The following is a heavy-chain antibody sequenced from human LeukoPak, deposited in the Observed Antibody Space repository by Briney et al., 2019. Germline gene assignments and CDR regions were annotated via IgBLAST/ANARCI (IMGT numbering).Heavy chain of an antibody. CDR1: GFTFSSYS. J-gene: IGHJ6*03. V-gene: IGHV3-21*01. D-gene: IGHD2-21*02. CDR3: ARVRVWLLHYYYYYYMDV. Sequence: PGGSLRLSCAASGFTFSSYSMNWVRQAPGKGLEWVSSISSSSSYIYYADSVKGRFTISRDNAKNSLYLQMNSLRAEDTAVYYCARVRVWLLHYYYYYYMDVWGKGTTVTVSS. CDR2: ISSSSSYI.